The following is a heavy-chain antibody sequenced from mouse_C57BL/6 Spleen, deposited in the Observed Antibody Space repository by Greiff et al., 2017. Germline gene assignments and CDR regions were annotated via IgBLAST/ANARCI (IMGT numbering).Heavy chain of an antibody. CDR1: GIDFSRSW. CDR3: ARPGGSSPYYAMDY. D-gene: IGHD1-1*01. CDR2: INPDSSTI. V-gene: IGHV4-1*01. J-gene: IGHJ4*01. Sequence: EVKLQESGGGLVQPGGSLKLSCAASGIDFSRSWMSWVRRAPGKGLEWIGEINPDSSTINYAPSLKDKFIISRDNAKNTLYLQMSKVRSEDTALYYCARPGGSSPYYAMDYWGQGTSVTVSS.